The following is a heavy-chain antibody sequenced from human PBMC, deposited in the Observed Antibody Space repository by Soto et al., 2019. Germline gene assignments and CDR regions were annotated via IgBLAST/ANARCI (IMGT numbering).Heavy chain of an antibody. CDR1: GYTFTSYG. Sequence: ASVKVSCKASGYTFTSYGISWVRQAPGQGLEWMGWISAYNGNTNYAQKLQGRVTMTTDTSTSTAYMELRSLRSDDTAVYYCARDGRFEYRSSSFALDYWGQGTLVTVS. D-gene: IGHD6-6*01. CDR2: ISAYNGNT. CDR3: ARDGRFEYRSSSFALDY. V-gene: IGHV1-18*04. J-gene: IGHJ4*02.